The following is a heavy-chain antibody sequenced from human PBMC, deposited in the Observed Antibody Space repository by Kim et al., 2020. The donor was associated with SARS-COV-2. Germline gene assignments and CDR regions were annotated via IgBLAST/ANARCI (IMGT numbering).Heavy chain of an antibody. CDR1: GFTFSDSA. Sequence: GGSLRLSCAASGFTFSDSAMHWVRQAPGKGLDWVAVISSDGSYKDYTDSVKGRFSISRDNSKNTLYLQMNSLRAEDTAVYYCAKLLMTSGSYGGFWGRGTLVTVSS. D-gene: IGHD3-10*01. CDR3: AKLLMTSGSYGGF. CDR2: ISSDGSYK. V-gene: IGHV3-30*18. J-gene: IGHJ4*02.